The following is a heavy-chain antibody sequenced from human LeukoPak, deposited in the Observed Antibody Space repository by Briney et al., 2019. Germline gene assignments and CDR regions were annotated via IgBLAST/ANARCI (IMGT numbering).Heavy chain of an antibody. CDR1: GFTFSNYA. CDR2: ISGSADST. J-gene: IGHJ4*02. V-gene: IGHV3-23*01. Sequence: TGGSLRLSCLASGFTFSNYAMSWVRQAPGKGLEWVSAISGSADSTYYADSVKGRFTISRDNSKNTLYLQMNSLRAEDTAFYYCGKDTNAVGAGIPYDYWGQGTLVTVSS. D-gene: IGHD6-13*01. CDR3: GKDTNAVGAGIPYDY.